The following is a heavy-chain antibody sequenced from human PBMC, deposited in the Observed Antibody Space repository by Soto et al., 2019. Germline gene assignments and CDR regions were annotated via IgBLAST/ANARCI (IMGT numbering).Heavy chain of an antibody. J-gene: IGHJ4*02. CDR2: ISAYNGNT. V-gene: IGHV1-18*04. CDR3: ARVVGGCSYGFGGKEFDY. Sequence: GASVKVSCKASGYTFTSYCISWGRRAPGQGLEWMGWISAYNGNTNYAQKLQGRVTMTTDTSTSTAYMELRSLRSDDTAVYYCARVVGGCSYGFGGKEFDYWGQGTLVTVSS. D-gene: IGHD5-18*01. CDR1: GYTFTSYC.